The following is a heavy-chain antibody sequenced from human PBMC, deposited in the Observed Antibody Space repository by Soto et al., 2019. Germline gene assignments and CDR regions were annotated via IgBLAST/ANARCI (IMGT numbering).Heavy chain of an antibody. D-gene: IGHD1-1*01. CDR2: VSYTGAT. V-gene: IGHV4-59*03. J-gene: IGHJ4*02. CDR3: AGESPPGSAERRIDF. Sequence: QVQLLESGPGLVKPAETLSLTCSVSAGPITIYYSTWVRQPPGKGLEWIGYVSYTGATNYSPSLQSRASILVVMSNNQFSLRLDSVTAADTATYFCAGESPPGSAERRIDFWGQGPQVTVSS. CDR1: AGPITIYY.